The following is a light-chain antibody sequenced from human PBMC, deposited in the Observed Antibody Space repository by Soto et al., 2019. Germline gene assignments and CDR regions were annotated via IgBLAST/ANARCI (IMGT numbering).Light chain of an antibody. CDR2: GAS. Sequence: EIMMSQSPATLSVSPGEGATLSCRDSQSVSSKLAWYQQKPGQAPRLLIYGASTRATGIPARFSGSGSGTEFTLIISSLQSEDSAVYYCQQYNSWLWTFGQGTKVDIK. CDR3: QQYNSWLWT. CDR1: QSVSSK. V-gene: IGKV3-15*01. J-gene: IGKJ1*01.